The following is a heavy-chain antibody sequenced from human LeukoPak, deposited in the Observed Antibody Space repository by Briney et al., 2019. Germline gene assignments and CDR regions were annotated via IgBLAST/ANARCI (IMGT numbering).Heavy chain of an antibody. CDR2: INPNGGGT. V-gene: IGHV1-2*02. D-gene: IGHD3-22*01. CDR3: ARRYHYDTSAYYYGINH. J-gene: IGHJ5*02. Sequence: ASVKVSCKVSGYTFTDYYMHWVRQAPGQGLEWMGWINPNGGGTNYAQKFQGRVTMTRDTSFNTGYMELSSLRSDDTAVYYCARRYHYDTSAYYYGINHWGQGTLVTVSS. CDR1: GYTFTDYY.